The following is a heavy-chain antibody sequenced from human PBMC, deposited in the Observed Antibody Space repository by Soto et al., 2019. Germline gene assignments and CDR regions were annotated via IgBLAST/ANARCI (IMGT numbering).Heavy chain of an antibody. V-gene: IGHV5-10-1*01. CDR1: GYSFTSYW. J-gene: IGHJ4*02. D-gene: IGHD3-22*01. CDR2: IDPSDSYT. CDR3: ARSHDSSGYYFDHFDY. Sequence: GESLKISCKGSGYSFTSYWISWVRQMPGKGLEWMGRIDPSDSYTNYSPSFQGHVTISADKSISTAYLQWSSLKASDTAMYYCARSHDSSGYYFDHFDYWGQGTLVTVSS.